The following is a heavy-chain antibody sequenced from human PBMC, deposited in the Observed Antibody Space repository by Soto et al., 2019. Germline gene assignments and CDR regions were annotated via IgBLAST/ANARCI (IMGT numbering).Heavy chain of an antibody. CDR3: ARARSKGDYLECLMPVYYYHYHLDV. V-gene: IGHV1-8*01. Sequence: GASVKVSCKASGYTFTSYDINWVRQATGQGHEWMGWMNPNSGNTGYAQKFQGRVTMTRKTSISTAYMELSSLRSEDTAVYYCARARSKGDYLECLMPVYYYHYHLDVRTKGTTVTVS. CDR1: GYTFTSYD. D-gene: IGHD3-3*01. J-gene: IGHJ6*03. CDR2: MNPNSGNT.